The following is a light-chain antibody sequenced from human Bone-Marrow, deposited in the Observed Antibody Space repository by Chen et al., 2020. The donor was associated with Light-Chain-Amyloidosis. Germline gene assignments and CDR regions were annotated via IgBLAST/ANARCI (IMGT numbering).Light chain of an antibody. CDR3: QQYNNWPLT. V-gene: IGKV3-15*01. CDR2: GAA. J-gene: IGKJ4*01. CDR1: QSVGSN. Sequence: ETVMTQSPATLSVSPGERATLSCRASQSVGSNLAWYQQKPGQPPKHLIYGAANRATGLPARFSGSGSATEFTLTIDNMQSEDFAVDYCQQYNNWPLTFGGGTKVEIK.